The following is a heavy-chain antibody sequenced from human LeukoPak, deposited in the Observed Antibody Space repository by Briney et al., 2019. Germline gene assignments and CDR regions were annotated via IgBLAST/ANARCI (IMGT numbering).Heavy chain of an antibody. CDR3: ARDQKGYDILTGYYPT. CDR2: IYYSGST. Sequence: SETLSLTCTVSGGSISSSSYYWGWIRQPPGKGLEWIGSIYYSGSTYYNPSLKSRVTISVDTSKNQFSLKLSSVTAADTAVYYCARDQKGYDILTGYYPTWGQGTLVTVSS. CDR1: GGSISSSSYY. V-gene: IGHV4-39*07. D-gene: IGHD3-9*01. J-gene: IGHJ5*02.